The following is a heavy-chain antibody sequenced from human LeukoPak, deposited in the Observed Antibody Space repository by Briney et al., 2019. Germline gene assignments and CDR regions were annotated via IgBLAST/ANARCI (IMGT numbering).Heavy chain of an antibody. CDR2: IHQSGTT. V-gene: IGHV4-38-2*02. CDR1: GDSPASGYY. D-gene: IGHD3-22*01. CDR3: ARGRRGYRTELDS. Sequence: PSETLSLTCIVSGDSPASGYYGGWIRQAPGKGLEWIGSIHQSGTTYYNPSLKSRVTISKDTSKNQFSLRLTPVTDADTALYYCARGRRGYRTELDSWGQGTLVTVSS. J-gene: IGHJ4*02.